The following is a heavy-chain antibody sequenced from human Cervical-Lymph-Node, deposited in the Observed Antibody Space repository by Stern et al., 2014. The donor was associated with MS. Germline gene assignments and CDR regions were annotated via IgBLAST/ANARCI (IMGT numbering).Heavy chain of an antibody. CDR3: VRDSHVSRFYN. CDR2: VNDDGSDI. CDR1: GFTLSTHW. V-gene: IGHV3-74*03. Sequence: EVQLVESGGGLVHPGGSLRLSCEASGFTLSTHWMHWVCQAPGKGLMWVSRVNDDGSDIAYAAPVKGPPPTSTANARNRMYLQMNSLEAGDTATYYCVRDSHVSRFYNWGPGALVTVSS. D-gene: IGHD5/OR15-5a*01. J-gene: IGHJ4*01.